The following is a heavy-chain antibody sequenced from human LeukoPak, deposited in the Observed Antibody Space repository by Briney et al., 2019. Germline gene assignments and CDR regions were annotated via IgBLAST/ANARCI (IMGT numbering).Heavy chain of an antibody. V-gene: IGHV3-23*01. J-gene: IGHJ4*02. CDR1: GFTYSSYA. CDR3: TKIAGPTAY. Sequence: GGSLRLSCAASGFTYSSYAMSWVRQAPGKGLEYVSGITASGSGTSYADSVKGRFTISRDNSNNTLFLQMNSLRAEDTAVYYCTKIAGPTAYWGQGTLVTVSS. D-gene: IGHD4-17*01. CDR2: ITASGSGT.